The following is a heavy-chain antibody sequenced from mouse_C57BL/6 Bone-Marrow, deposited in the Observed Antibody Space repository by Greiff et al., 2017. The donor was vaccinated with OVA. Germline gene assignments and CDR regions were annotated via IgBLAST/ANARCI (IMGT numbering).Heavy chain of an antibody. CDR1: GFTFSDYG. CDR3: AGHNSNSFAY. D-gene: IGHD2-5*01. J-gene: IGHJ3*01. CDR2: ISNLAYSI. Sequence: EVQGVESGGGLVQPGGSLKLSCAASGFTFSDYGMAWVRQAPRKGPEWVAFISNLAYSIYYADTVTGRFTISRENAKNTLYLEMSSLRSEDTAMYYCAGHNSNSFAYWGQGTLVTVSA. V-gene: IGHV5-15*01.